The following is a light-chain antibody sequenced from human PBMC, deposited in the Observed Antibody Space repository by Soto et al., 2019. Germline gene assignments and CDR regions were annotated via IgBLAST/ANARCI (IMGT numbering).Light chain of an antibody. CDR3: QHYNTLSIT. J-gene: IGKJ4*01. CDR1: ENIFKF. Sequence: DIQLIQSPATLSASVGDRITITCRASENIFKFLAWYQQRSGRAPNLLIYAASDLETGVPSRFSGRGSGTEFTLTIDSLQPDDSATYYCQHYNTLSITFGGWTKVDVK. V-gene: IGKV1-5*01. CDR2: AAS.